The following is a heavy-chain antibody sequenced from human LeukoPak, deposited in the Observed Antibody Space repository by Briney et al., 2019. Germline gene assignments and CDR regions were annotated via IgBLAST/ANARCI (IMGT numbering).Heavy chain of an antibody. D-gene: IGHD6-19*01. CDR2: ISAYNGNT. Sequence: ASVKVSCKASGYTFTSYGISWVRQVPGQGLEWMGWISAYNGNTNYAQKLQGRVTMTTDTSTSTAYMELRSLRSDDTAVYYCARESGGRPWYSSGWTLPPLFGYFDLWGRGTLVTVSS. CDR3: ARESGGRPWYSSGWTLPPLFGYFDL. CDR1: GYTFTSYG. J-gene: IGHJ2*01. V-gene: IGHV1-18*01.